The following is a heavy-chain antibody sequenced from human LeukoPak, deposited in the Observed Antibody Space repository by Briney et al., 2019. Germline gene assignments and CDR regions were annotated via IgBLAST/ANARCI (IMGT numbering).Heavy chain of an antibody. CDR2: INTNTENP. CDR3: ARRGVYSGYEVYDF. Sequence: ASVKVSCKASGGTFSSYAISWVRQAPGQGPEWMGWINTNTENPTYAQGFTGRFVFSLDSSVSTAYLQISSLKAEDTAVYYCARRGVYSGYEVYDFWGQGTRVTVSS. CDR1: GGTFSSYA. J-gene: IGHJ4*02. V-gene: IGHV7-4-1*02. D-gene: IGHD5-12*01.